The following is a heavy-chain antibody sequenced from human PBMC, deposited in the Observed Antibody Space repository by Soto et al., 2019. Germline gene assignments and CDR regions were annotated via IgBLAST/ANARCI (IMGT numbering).Heavy chain of an antibody. J-gene: IGHJ6*02. V-gene: IGHV3-23*01. Sequence: GALRLSCAASGFAFRTYAMAWVRQAPGKGLEWVSGIWGSGDRTFYADSVKGRFTISRDNSRNTLYLQMYSLTAEDTALYYCAKTGPYCGGDCSRYFYGMDVWGQGTTVTVSS. CDR2: IWGSGDRT. D-gene: IGHD2-21*02. CDR3: AKTGPYCGGDCSRYFYGMDV. CDR1: GFAFRTYA.